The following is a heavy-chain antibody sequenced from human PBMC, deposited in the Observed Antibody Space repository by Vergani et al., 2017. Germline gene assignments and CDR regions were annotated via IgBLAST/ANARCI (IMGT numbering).Heavy chain of an antibody. Sequence: QVQLQESGPGLVKPSETLSLTCTVSGGSISSYYWSWIRQPPGKGLEWIGSIYYSGSTYYNPSLKSRVTISVDTSKNQFSLKLSSVTAADTAVYYCARDEGSSWYFIDFDYWGQGTLVTVSS. CDR2: IYYSGST. J-gene: IGHJ4*02. CDR1: GGSISSYY. D-gene: IGHD6-13*01. CDR3: ARDEGSSWYFIDFDY. V-gene: IGHV4-59*12.